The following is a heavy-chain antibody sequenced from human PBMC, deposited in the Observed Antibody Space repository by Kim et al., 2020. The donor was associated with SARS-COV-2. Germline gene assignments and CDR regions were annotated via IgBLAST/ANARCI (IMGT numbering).Heavy chain of an antibody. V-gene: IGHV3-21*01. D-gene: IGHD2-2*01. Sequence: GGSLRLSCAASGFTFSSYSMNWVRQAPGKGLEWVSSISSSSSYIYYADSVKGRFTISRDNAKNSLYLQMNSLRAEDTAVYYCAREVRGDYYYYGMDVWGQGTTVTVSS. J-gene: IGHJ6*02. CDR3: AREVRGDYYYYGMDV. CDR2: ISSSSSYI. CDR1: GFTFSSYS.